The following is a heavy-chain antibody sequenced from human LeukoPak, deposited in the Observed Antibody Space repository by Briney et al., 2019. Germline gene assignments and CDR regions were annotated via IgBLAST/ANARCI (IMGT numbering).Heavy chain of an antibody. Sequence: ASVKVSCKASGYTFTTYGINWARQAPGQGLEWMGWISGYNGNTNSAQKVQGRITMTTDTSTSTAYMELRSLRSDDTAVYHCARDRETGYYYGVDVWGQGTTVTVSS. D-gene: IGHD1-14*01. V-gene: IGHV1-18*01. CDR3: ARDRETGYYYGVDV. J-gene: IGHJ6*02. CDR1: GYTFTTYG. CDR2: ISGYNGNT.